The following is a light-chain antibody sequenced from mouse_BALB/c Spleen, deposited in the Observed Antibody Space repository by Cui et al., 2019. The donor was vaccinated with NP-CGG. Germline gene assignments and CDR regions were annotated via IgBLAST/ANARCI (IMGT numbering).Light chain of an antibody. J-gene: IGLJ1*01. CDR3: ALWYSNHWV. CDR1: TGAVTTSNY. Sequence: QAGVTHESALTTSPGETVTLTCRSSTGAVTTSNYANWVQEKPDHLFTGLIGGTNNRAPSVPARFSGSLIGDKAALTITGAQTEDEAIYFCALWYSNHWVFGGGTKLTVL. CDR2: GTN. V-gene: IGLV1*01.